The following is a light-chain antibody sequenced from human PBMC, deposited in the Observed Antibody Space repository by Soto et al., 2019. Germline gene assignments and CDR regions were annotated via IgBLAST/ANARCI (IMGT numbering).Light chain of an antibody. V-gene: IGKV3D-15*01. CDR1: QSLNRN. CDR3: QHYYDWPPAFT. CDR2: GAS. Sequence: EILMTQSPATLSVSPGERATLSCRASQSLNRNLAWYQQKPGQAPRLIIYGASTRASGIPARFSGSGSGTEFTLTISSLQSEDFALYYCQHYYDWPPAFTFGPGTKVDL. J-gene: IGKJ3*01.